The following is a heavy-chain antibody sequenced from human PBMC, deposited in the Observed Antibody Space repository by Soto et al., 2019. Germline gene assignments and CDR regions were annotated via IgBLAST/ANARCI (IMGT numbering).Heavy chain of an antibody. CDR1: GFTFSSYA. CDR3: AALLAAAGSSNDY. V-gene: IGHV3-23*01. J-gene: IGHJ4*02. Sequence: GGSLRLSCAASGFTFSSYAMSWVRQAPGKGLEWVSAISGSGGSTYYADSVKGRFTISRDNSKNTLYLQMNSLRAEDTAVYYCAALLAAAGSSNDYWGQGTLVTVSS. CDR2: ISGSGGST. D-gene: IGHD6-13*01.